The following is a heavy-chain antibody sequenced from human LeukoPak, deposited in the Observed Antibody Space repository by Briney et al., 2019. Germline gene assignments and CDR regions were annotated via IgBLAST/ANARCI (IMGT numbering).Heavy chain of an antibody. J-gene: IGHJ5*02. CDR2: IYTIGST. Sequence: PSETLSLTCTVSGDSISSYYWSWIRQPAGKGLEWIGRIYTIGSTNYNPSLKSRVTMSVDTSKNQFSLKLSSVTAADTAVYYCARDLLPTMVWGAIITANWFDPWGQGTLVTVSS. D-gene: IGHD3-10*01. CDR1: GDSISSYY. V-gene: IGHV4-4*07. CDR3: ARDLLPTMVWGAIITANWFDP.